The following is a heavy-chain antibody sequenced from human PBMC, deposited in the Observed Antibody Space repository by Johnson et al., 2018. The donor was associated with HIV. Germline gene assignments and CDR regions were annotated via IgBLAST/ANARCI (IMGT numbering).Heavy chain of an antibody. Sequence: QMLLVESGGGVVQTGRPLRLSCVASGFIFSDYAMHWVRQAPSKGLEWVAVIRYDGSEKKYADSVRGRFTISRDNSKNTLYLQMNSLRAEDTAVYYCARDRGLDAFDIWGQGTMVTVSS. J-gene: IGHJ3*02. D-gene: IGHD3-10*01. V-gene: IGHV3-30*14. CDR2: IRYDGSEK. CDR3: ARDRGLDAFDI. CDR1: GFIFSDYA.